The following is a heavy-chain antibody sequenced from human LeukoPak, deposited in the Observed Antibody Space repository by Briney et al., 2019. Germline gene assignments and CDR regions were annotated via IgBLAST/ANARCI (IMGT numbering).Heavy chain of an antibody. Sequence: GESLKISCKGSGYSFTSYWISWVRQMPGKGLEWTGRIAPSDSYTNYSPSFQGHVTISADTSICTSYLQCGSLKASDTATYYCARQGGYSYGSEAFDYWGQGTLVTVSS. D-gene: IGHD5-18*01. CDR2: IAPSDSYT. CDR1: GYSFTSYW. CDR3: ARQGGYSYGSEAFDY. V-gene: IGHV5-10-1*01. J-gene: IGHJ4*02.